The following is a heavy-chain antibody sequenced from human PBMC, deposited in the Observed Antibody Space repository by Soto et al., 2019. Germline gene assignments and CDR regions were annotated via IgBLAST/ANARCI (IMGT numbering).Heavy chain of an antibody. J-gene: IGHJ4*02. CDR2: IYYSGST. D-gene: IGHD2-15*01. CDR3: ARTSCSGGSCYKIDY. Sequence: QVQLQESGPGLVKPSQTLSLTCTVSGGSISSGGYYWSWIRQHPGKGLEWIGYIYYSGSTYYNPSLKSRVTISVDTSKNQVSLKLSSVTAADTAVYYCARTSCSGGSCYKIDYWGQGTLVTVSS. V-gene: IGHV4-31*03. CDR1: GGSISSGGYY.